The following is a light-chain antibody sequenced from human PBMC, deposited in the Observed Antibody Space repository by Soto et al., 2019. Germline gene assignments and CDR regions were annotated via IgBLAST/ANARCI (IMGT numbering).Light chain of an antibody. CDR3: QSYHSGNVV. CDR1: SGSIASNY. V-gene: IGLV6-57*04. J-gene: IGLJ2*01. Sequence: NFMLTQPHSVSESPGKTVTISCTRSSGSIASNYMQWYQQRPGSAPTPVIYEDNERPSGVPDRFSGSIDSSSNSASLTISGLKTDDEADYYCQSYHSGNVVFGGGTKLTVL. CDR2: EDN.